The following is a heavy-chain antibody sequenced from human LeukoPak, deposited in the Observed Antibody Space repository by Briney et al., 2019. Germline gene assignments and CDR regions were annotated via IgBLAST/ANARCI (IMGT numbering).Heavy chain of an antibody. V-gene: IGHV3-15*01. CDR3: TTTGYYYDTGETHYYYYYMDV. CDR1: GFTFSSYS. CDR2: IKSKTDGGTT. Sequence: PGGSLRLSCAASGFTFSSYSMNWVRQAPGKGLEWVGRIKSKTDGGTTDYAAPVKGRFTISRDDSKNTLYLQVNSLKTEDTAVYYCTTTGYYYDTGETHYYYYYMDVWGKGTTVTVSS. J-gene: IGHJ6*03. D-gene: IGHD3-22*01.